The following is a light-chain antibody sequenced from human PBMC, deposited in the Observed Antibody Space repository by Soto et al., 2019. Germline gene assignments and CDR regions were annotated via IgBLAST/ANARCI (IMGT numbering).Light chain of an antibody. CDR2: GAS. V-gene: IGKV3-15*01. CDR1: QSVSSN. CDR3: QQYNNWPSWK. J-gene: IGKJ1*01. Sequence: EIVMTQSPATLSVSAGERATLSCRASQSVSSNLAWYQQKPGQAPRLLIYGASTRGTGIPARFSGSGSGTEFTLTISSLRSEDFAVYSCQQYNNWPSWKFGQGTTVDIK.